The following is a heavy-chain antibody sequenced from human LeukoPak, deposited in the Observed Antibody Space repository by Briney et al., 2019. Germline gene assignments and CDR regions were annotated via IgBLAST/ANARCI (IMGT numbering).Heavy chain of an antibody. Sequence: ASVKVSCKASGYTFTGYYMHWVRQAPGQGLEWMGWISAYNGNTNYAQKLQGRVTMTTDTSTSTAYMELRSLRSDDTAVYYCARSHYYGSGSPGIDYWGQGTLVTVSS. D-gene: IGHD3-10*01. J-gene: IGHJ4*02. V-gene: IGHV1-18*04. CDR1: GYTFTGYY. CDR2: ISAYNGNT. CDR3: ARSHYYGSGSPGIDY.